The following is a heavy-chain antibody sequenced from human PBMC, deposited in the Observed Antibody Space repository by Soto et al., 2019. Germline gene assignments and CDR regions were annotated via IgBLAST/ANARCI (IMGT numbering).Heavy chain of an antibody. D-gene: IGHD3-9*01. CDR1: GFSLSTRGVG. CDR2: IYWDDDK. Sequence: SCPTLVNPTQTLTLTCTFSGFSLSTRGVGVGWIRQPPGKALEWLALIYWDDDKRYSPSLKSRLTITKDTSKNQVVLTMTNIDPVDTATYYCAHSPMGDILPGYPYYFDYWGQGTMVTVYS. CDR3: AHSPMGDILPGYPYYFDY. J-gene: IGHJ4*02. V-gene: IGHV2-5*02.